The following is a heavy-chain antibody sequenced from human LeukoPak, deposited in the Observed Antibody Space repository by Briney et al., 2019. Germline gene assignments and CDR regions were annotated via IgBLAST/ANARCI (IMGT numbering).Heavy chain of an antibody. V-gene: IGHV3-23*01. Sequence: PGGSLRLSCAASGFTFSSYAMSWVRQAPGKGLEWVSAISGSGGSTYYADSVKGRFTISRDNSKNTLCLQMNSLRAEDTAVYYCAKDQGLRYFDWLALNWFDPWGQGTLVTVSS. CDR2: ISGSGGST. CDR3: AKDQGLRYFDWLALNWFDP. CDR1: GFTFSSYA. D-gene: IGHD3-9*01. J-gene: IGHJ5*02.